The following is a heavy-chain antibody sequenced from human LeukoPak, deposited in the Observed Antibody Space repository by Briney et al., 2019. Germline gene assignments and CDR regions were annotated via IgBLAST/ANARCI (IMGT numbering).Heavy chain of an antibody. V-gene: IGHV3-30*18. CDR2: ISYDGSNK. CDR3: AKDLRPQIPYGESPRGTAPMGH. CDR1: GIAFSRFA. Sequence: GGSLRLSCAASGIAFSRFAMSWVRQAPGKGLEWEAVISYDGSNKCHADSVKGRFTISRDNSKSSLFLQMNSLRAEDTAVYYCAKDLRPQIPYGESPRGTAPMGHWGQGTLVTVSS. D-gene: IGHD4-17*01. J-gene: IGHJ4*02.